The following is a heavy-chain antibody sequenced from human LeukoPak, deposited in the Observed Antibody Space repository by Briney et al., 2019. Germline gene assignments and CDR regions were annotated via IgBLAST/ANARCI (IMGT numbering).Heavy chain of an antibody. CDR3: ARDGDTAMAFDY. CDR1: GYTFTSYY. J-gene: IGHJ4*02. V-gene: IGHV1-46*01. CDR2: INPSGGST. Sequence: ASVKVSCKASGYTFTSYYKHWVRQAPAQGLEWMGIINPSGGSTSYAQKFQGRVTMTRDTSTSTVYMELSSLRSEDTAVYYCARDGDTAMAFDYWGQGTLVTVSS. D-gene: IGHD5-18*01.